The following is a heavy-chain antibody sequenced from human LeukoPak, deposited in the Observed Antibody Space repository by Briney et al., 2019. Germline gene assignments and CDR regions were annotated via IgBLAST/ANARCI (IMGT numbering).Heavy chain of an antibody. Sequence: GGSLRLSCAASGFTFSDYYMSWIRQAPGKGLEWVSYISSSGSTIYYADSVKGRFTISRDNAKNSLYLQMNSLRAEDTAVYYCATDDYYDTSGPEYWGQGTLVTVSS. V-gene: IGHV3-11*01. J-gene: IGHJ4*02. CDR2: ISSSGSTI. CDR1: GFTFSDYY. CDR3: ATDDYYDTSGPEY. D-gene: IGHD3-22*01.